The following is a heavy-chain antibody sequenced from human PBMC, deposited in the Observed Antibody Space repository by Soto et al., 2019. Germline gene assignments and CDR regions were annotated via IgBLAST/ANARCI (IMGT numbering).Heavy chain of an antibody. Sequence: QVQLVQSGAEVKKPGSSVKVSCKASGGTFSSYTISWVRQAPGQGLEWMGGIIPIFGTATYAQKFQGRVTITADESTNTTYMELSSLRSEDTAVYYCAREVGAPSGWLDPWGQGTQVTVSS. CDR2: IIPIFGTA. D-gene: IGHD1-26*01. CDR3: AREVGAPSGWLDP. J-gene: IGHJ5*02. CDR1: GGTFSSYT. V-gene: IGHV1-69*01.